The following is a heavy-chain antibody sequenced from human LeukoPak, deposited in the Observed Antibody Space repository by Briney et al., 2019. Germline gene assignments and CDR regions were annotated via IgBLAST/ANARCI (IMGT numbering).Heavy chain of an antibody. CDR2: TYYRSKWYN. J-gene: IGHJ3*02. Sequence: SQTLSLTCAISGDGVSSNSVAWNWIRQSPSRGLEWLGRTYYRSKWYNDYAVSVKSRVTINPDTSKNQFSLEVNSVTPEDTAVYYCARKLSGAFDIWGQGTMVTVSS. D-gene: IGHD2/OR15-2a*01. CDR3: ARKLSGAFDI. CDR1: GDGVSSNSVA. V-gene: IGHV6-1*01.